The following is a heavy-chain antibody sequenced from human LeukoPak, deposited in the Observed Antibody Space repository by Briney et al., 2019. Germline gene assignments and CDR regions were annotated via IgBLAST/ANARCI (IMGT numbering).Heavy chain of an antibody. J-gene: IGHJ1*01. D-gene: IGHD1-26*01. CDR2: IYYSGST. CDR1: GGSISSGGYY. Sequence: SDTLSLTCAVSGGSISSGGYYWSWIRQHPGKGLEWIGYIYYSGSTYYNPSLKSRVTISVDTSKNQFSLKLSSVTAADTAVYYCARAGGSPEYFHYWGQGTLVTVSS. CDR3: ARAGGSPEYFHY. V-gene: IGHV4-31*11.